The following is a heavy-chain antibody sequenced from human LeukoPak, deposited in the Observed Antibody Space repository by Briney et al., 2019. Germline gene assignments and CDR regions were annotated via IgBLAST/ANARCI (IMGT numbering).Heavy chain of an antibody. V-gene: IGHV3-30*03. J-gene: IGHJ6*02. CDR3: ARDRSVSSGWSQDGMDV. CDR1: GFTFSSYG. Sequence: GGSLRLSCAASGFTFSSYGMHWVRQAPGKGLEWVAVISYDGSNKYYADSVKGRFTISRDNSKNTLYLQMNSLRAEDTAVYYCARDRSVSSGWSQDGMDVWGQGTTVTVSS. CDR2: ISYDGSNK. D-gene: IGHD6-19*01.